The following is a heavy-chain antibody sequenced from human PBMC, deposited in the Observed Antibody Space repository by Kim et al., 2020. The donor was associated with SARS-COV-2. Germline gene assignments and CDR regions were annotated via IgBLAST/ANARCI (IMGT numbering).Heavy chain of an antibody. CDR3: ARGIDGSGAFDI. J-gene: IGHJ3*02. V-gene: IGHV3-72*01. Sequence: YAASVKGRFTISRDDSKNSLYLQMNSLKTEDTAVYYCARGIDGSGAFDIWGQGTMVTVSS. D-gene: IGHD3-22*01.